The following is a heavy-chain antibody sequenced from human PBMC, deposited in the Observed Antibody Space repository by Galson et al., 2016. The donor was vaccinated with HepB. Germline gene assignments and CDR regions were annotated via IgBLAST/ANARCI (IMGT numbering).Heavy chain of an antibody. CDR1: GFTFSSYA. J-gene: IGHJ6*03. Sequence: SLRLSCAASGFTFSSYAMHWVRQAPGKGLEWVAVISTDGSNKYYADSVKGRFTISRDNTKNTLYLQVNSLRAEDTAVYYCARATTYYYYYMDVWGKGTTVTVSS. D-gene: IGHD1-1*01. V-gene: IGHV3-30-3*01. CDR3: ARATTYYYYYMDV. CDR2: ISTDGSNK.